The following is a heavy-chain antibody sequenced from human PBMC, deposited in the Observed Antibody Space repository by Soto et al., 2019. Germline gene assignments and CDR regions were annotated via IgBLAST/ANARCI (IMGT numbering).Heavy chain of an antibody. D-gene: IGHD1-20*01. V-gene: IGHV4-30-4*01. J-gene: IGHJ5*02. CDR3: ARDSTYNWKNPWFDP. CDR2: IYYSGST. CDR1: GGSISSGDYY. Sequence: QVQLQESGPGLVKPSQTLSLTCTVPGGSISSGDYYWSWIRQPPGKGLEWIGYIYYSGSTYYNPSLKSRVTISVDTSKNQFSLKLSSVTAADTAVYYCARDSTYNWKNPWFDPWGQGTLVTVSS.